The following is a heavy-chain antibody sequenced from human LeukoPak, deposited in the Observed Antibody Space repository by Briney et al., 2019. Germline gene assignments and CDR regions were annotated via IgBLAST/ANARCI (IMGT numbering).Heavy chain of an antibody. J-gene: IGHJ4*02. Sequence: GGSLRLSCAASGFTFSSYGMSWVRQAPGKGLEWVSAISGSGGSTYYADSVKGRFTISRDNSKNTLYLQMNSLRAEDTAVYYCAKDSLPNGGAADYWGQGTLVTVSS. CDR2: ISGSGGST. CDR1: GFTFSSYG. D-gene: IGHD1-26*01. CDR3: AKDSLPNGGAADY. V-gene: IGHV3-23*01.